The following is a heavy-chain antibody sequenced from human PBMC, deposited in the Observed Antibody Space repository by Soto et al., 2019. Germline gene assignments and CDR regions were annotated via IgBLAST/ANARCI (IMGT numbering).Heavy chain of an antibody. CDR1: GYTFTSYD. V-gene: IGHV1-8*01. CDR3: ARGRTVLRFLEWLDAGDY. CDR2: MNPNSGNT. J-gene: IGHJ4*02. D-gene: IGHD3-3*01. Sequence: GASVKVSCKASGYTFTSYDINWVRQATGQGLEWMGWMNPNSGNTGYAQKFQGRVTTTRNTSISTAYMELSSLRSGDTAVYYCARGRTVLRFLEWLDAGDYWGQGTLVTVSS.